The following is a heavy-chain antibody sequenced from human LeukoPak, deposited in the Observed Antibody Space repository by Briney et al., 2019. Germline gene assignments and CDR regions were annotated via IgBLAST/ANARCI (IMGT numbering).Heavy chain of an antibody. CDR1: GFTLSSYA. Sequence: PRGCLRLSCAASGFTLSSYAMHWVRPAPGEWLERVAVILNDGNNNYYADSGTGRFTISKDNSQNTLHPEMNSLRGEDTALCYCATLSTWGQGTLVTVSS. CDR2: ILNDGNNN. J-gene: IGHJ4*02. CDR3: ATLST. V-gene: IGHV3-30-3*01. D-gene: IGHD2/OR15-2a*01.